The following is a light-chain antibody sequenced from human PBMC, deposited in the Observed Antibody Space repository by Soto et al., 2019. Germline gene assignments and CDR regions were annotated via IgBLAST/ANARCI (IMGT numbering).Light chain of an antibody. CDR3: SSYISSSIYV. V-gene: IGLV2-14*01. J-gene: IGLJ1*01. CDR2: DVS. Sequence: QSVLTQPASVSGSPGQSITISCTGTSSDVGGYNYVSWYQQHPGKAPKIMIYDVSNRPSGVSNRFTSSKSDNTTPLTISGLQAEAGADYYCSSYISSSIYVFGTGPKVPVL. CDR1: SSDVGGYNY.